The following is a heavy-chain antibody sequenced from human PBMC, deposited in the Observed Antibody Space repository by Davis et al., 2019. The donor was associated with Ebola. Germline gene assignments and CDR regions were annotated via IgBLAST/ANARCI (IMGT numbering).Heavy chain of an antibody. CDR3: AKSGLSFGVVKYHYGMDV. J-gene: IGHJ6*04. V-gene: IGHV3-23*01. CDR1: VITLSSYA. Sequence: PGGSLRLSCTDSVITLSSYAMTCVRQAPGKGLEWVSAISGSGGSTYYADSVKGRFTISRDNSKKTLYLQMNSLRAEDTAVYYCAKSGLSFGVVKYHYGMDVWGKGTTVTVSS. D-gene: IGHD3-3*01. CDR2: ISGSGGST.